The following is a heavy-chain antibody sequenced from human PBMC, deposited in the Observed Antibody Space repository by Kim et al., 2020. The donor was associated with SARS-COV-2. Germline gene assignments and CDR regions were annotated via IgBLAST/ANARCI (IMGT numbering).Heavy chain of an antibody. J-gene: IGHJ4*02. V-gene: IGHV4-59*08. D-gene: IGHD6-19*01. Sequence: SETLSLTCTVSGASVGSDYWTWIRQPPGRGLEWIGYIFYTGKTSYNPSLKSRVSLSLYTSRNQFPMKLHSVTAADTAVYFCARLPDINGWPFDYWAQGTLVTVSS. CDR2: IFYTGKT. CDR3: ARLPDINGWPFDY. CDR1: GASVGSDY.